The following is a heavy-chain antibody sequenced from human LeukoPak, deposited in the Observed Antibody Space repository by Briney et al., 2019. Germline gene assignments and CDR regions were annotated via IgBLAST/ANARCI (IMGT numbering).Heavy chain of an antibody. CDR2: IVVGSGNT. J-gene: IGHJ5*02. Sequence: SVKVSCKASGFTFTSSAMQWVRQARGQRLEWIGWIVVGSGNTNYAQKFQERVTITRDMSTSTAYMELSSLGSEDTAVYYCAAHIYGSGSPYNWFDPWGQGTLVTVSS. CDR1: GFTFTSSA. CDR3: AAHIYGSGSPYNWFDP. D-gene: IGHD3-10*01. V-gene: IGHV1-58*02.